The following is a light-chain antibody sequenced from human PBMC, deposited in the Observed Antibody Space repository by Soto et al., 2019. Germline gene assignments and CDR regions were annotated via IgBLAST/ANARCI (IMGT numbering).Light chain of an antibody. CDR3: GSFTSSSTLV. J-gene: IGLJ2*01. Sequence: QSVLTQPASVSGSPGQSITISCTGTNSDVGAYNYVSWYQHHPGKAPKLLIYEVTNRPSGISNRFSGSKSGNRASLTISWLQPEDEANYYCGSFTSSSTLVFGAGTKVTVL. V-gene: IGLV2-14*01. CDR1: NSDVGAYNY. CDR2: EVT.